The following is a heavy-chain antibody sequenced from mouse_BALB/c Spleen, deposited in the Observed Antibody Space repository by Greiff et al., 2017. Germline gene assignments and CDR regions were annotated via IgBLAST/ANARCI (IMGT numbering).Heavy chain of an antibody. CDR3: ARIGNYGSRKWYFDV. CDR1: GFSLSRYS. J-gene: IGHJ1*01. CDR2: IWGGGST. Sequence: VMLVESGPGLVAPSQSLSITCTVSGFSLSRYSVHWVRQPPGKGLEWLGMIWGGGSTDYNSALKSRLSISKDNSKSQVFLKMNSLQTDDTAMYYCARIGNYGSRKWYFDVWGAGTTVTVSS. D-gene: IGHD1-1*01. V-gene: IGHV2-6-4*01.